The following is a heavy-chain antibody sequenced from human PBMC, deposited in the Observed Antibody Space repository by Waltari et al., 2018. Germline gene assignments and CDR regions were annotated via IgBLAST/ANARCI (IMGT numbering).Heavy chain of an antibody. D-gene: IGHD2-2*01. CDR2: ISGSGSKI. Sequence: EVQLLESGGGLVQPGGSLRLSCAASGFIFSSYDMSWVRQAPGKGGEWVSGISGSGSKIHYAASVRGRFTISRDNSKNTVYLQMNSLRAEDTAVYYCAKGPAARTNWFDPWGQGTLVTVSS. V-gene: IGHV3-23*01. CDR3: AKGPAARTNWFDP. CDR1: GFIFSSYD. J-gene: IGHJ5*02.